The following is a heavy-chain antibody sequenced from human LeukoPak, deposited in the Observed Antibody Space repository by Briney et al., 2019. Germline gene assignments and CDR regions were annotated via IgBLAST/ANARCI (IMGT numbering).Heavy chain of an antibody. D-gene: IGHD2-2*01. V-gene: IGHV4-34*01. CDR1: GGSFSGYY. CDR2: INHSGST. CDR3: ARGTERDVLPAANSSDY. Sequence: SETLSLTCAVYGGSFSGYYWSWIRQPPGKGLEWIGEINHSGSTNYYPPLKSRVTISVDTSKNQFSLKLSSVTAADTAVYYCARGTERDVLPAANSSDYWGQGTLVTVSS. J-gene: IGHJ4*02.